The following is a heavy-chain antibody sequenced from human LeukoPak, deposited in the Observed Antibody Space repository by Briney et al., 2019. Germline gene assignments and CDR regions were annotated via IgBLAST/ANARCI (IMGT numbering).Heavy chain of an antibody. J-gene: IGHJ4*02. Sequence: SPSQTLSLTCTVSGGSISSGDYYWSWIRQPPGKGLEWIGYIYYSGSTYYNPSLKSRVTISVDTSKNQFSLKLSSVTAADTAVYYCARVTRLPSAVNLHYYDSRGPGNYFDYWGQGTLVTVSS. CDR1: GGSISSGDYY. CDR2: IYYSGST. CDR3: ARVTRLPSAVNLHYYDSRGPGNYFDY. D-gene: IGHD3-22*01. V-gene: IGHV4-30-4*08.